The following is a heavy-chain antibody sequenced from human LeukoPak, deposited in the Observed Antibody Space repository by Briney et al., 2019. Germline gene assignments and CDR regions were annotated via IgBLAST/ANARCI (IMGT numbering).Heavy chain of an antibody. J-gene: IGHJ4*02. CDR2: IKSKTDGGTT. V-gene: IGHV3-15*01. D-gene: IGHD2-2*02. CDR1: GFTFSNAW. CDR3: TTDQDLGYCSSTSCYTHDY. Sequence: GGSLRLSCAASGFTFSNAWMSWVRQAPGKGLEWVGRIKSKTDGGTTDYAAPVKGRFTISRDDSKNTLYLQMNSLKTEDTAVYYCTTDQDLGYCSSTSCYTHDYWGQGTLVTVSS.